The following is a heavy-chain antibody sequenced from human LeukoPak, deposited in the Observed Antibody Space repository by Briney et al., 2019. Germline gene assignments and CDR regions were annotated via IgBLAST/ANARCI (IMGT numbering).Heavy chain of an antibody. CDR3: AKSRYQDSRGYYPLDYFDY. Sequence: GGSLRLSCAASGFTLSSYGMQWVRQAPGKGLEWVAVIPYDGSDKVYADSVKGRFTLSRDNSKNTLYLHMNSLRAEDTAVYYCAKSRYQDSRGYYPLDYFDYWGQGTLVTVSS. D-gene: IGHD3-22*01. J-gene: IGHJ4*02. V-gene: IGHV3-30*18. CDR2: IPYDGSDK. CDR1: GFTLSSYG.